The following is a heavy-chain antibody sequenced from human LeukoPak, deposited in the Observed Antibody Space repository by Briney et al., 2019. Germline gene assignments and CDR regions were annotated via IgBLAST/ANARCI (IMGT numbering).Heavy chain of an antibody. Sequence: PGGSLRLSCAASGFTFSSYAMHWVRQAPGKGLEWVAVISYDGSNKYYADSVKGRFTISRDNSKNTLYLQMNSLRAEDTAVYYCARDGTYGSGSYYSGRAGYFDYWGQGTLVTVSS. CDR1: GFTFSSYA. CDR2: ISYDGSNK. D-gene: IGHD3-10*01. J-gene: IGHJ4*02. CDR3: ARDGTYGSGSYYSGRAGYFDY. V-gene: IGHV3-30-3*01.